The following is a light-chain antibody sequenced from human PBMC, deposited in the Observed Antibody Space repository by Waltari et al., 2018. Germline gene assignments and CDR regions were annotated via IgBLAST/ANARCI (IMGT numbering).Light chain of an antibody. Sequence: QSALPQPRSVSGSPGQSVTISCSGNSSDVGNYNFVSWYQQHPGNAPKLLIYDVVKRPSGVPDRFSGSKSGNTASLTISGLQTEDEADYYCCSYAGSYTFVFGGGTQLTVL. J-gene: IGLJ7*01. CDR2: DVV. CDR1: SSDVGNYNF. V-gene: IGLV2-11*01. CDR3: CSYAGSYTFV.